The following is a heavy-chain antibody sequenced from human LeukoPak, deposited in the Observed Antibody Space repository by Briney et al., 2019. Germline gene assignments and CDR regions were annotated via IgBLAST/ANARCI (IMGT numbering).Heavy chain of an antibody. V-gene: IGHV3-30*02. CDR1: GFIFTDYG. CDR2: IRYDGSDK. CDR3: TRRYGGHSGWAGYHDS. J-gene: IGHJ4*02. D-gene: IGHD6-19*01. Sequence: GGSLRLSCAASGFIFTDYGMHWVRQAPGKGLEWLTFIRYDGSDKYYADSVKGRFTISRDNSKSTLYLQMGSLRAEDTAVYYCTRRYGGHSGWAGYHDSWGQGTLVTVSS.